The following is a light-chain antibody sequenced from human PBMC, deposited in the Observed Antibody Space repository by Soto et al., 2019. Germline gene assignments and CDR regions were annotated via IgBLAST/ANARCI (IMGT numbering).Light chain of an antibody. CDR3: QKYETSPYT. V-gene: IGKV1-39*02. J-gene: IGKJ2*01. CDR1: QSISSH. Sequence: DIQMTQSPSSLSASIGDRVTITCRAGQSISSHLTWYQQKPGKAPKLLIYAASSLQTGVPSRFSGSASGTDFTLTISSLQPEDFALYYCQKYETSPYTFGQGTKLEIK. CDR2: AAS.